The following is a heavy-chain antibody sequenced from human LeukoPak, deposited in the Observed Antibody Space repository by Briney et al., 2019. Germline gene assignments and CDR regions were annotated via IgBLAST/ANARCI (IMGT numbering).Heavy chain of an antibody. CDR1: GFTFSNYA. CDR2: ISGSGGST. CDR3: AKDRGQLLSNYYFDY. V-gene: IGHV3-23*01. D-gene: IGHD2-2*01. Sequence: GGSLRLSCAASGFTFSNYAMSWVRQAPGKGLEWVSTISGSGGSTYYADSVKGRFTISRDNSKNTLYLQMNSLSAEDTAVYFCAKDRGQLLSNYYFDYWGQGTLVTVSS. J-gene: IGHJ4*02.